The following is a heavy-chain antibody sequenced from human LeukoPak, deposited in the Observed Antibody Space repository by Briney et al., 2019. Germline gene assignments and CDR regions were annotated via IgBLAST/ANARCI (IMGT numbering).Heavy chain of an antibody. D-gene: IGHD1-26*01. Sequence: PGGSLRLSCAASGFTFSDYYMSWIRQPPGKGLEWIGSIYYSGSTYYNPSLKSRVTISVDTSKNQFSLKLSSVTAADTAVYYCARIVGASDYWGQGTLVTVSS. CDR1: GFTFSDYY. CDR2: IYYSGST. V-gene: IGHV4-38-2*01. J-gene: IGHJ4*02. CDR3: ARIVGASDY.